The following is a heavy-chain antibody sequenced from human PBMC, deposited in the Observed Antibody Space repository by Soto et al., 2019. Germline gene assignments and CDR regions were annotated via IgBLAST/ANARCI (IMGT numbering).Heavy chain of an antibody. J-gene: IGHJ5*02. V-gene: IGHV1-18*01. CDR2: ISLYSDGT. CDR3: ARVVPGAEAWFGP. CDR1: GYTFSKYC. D-gene: IGHD2-2*01. Sequence: ASVKVCGTTSGYTFSKYCITWVRQAPGQPLEWLGWISLYSDGTNYAQKFQGRVSMTTDTSTTTAYMELRSLRSDDTAVYYCARVVPGAEAWFGPWGQGTLVTVSS.